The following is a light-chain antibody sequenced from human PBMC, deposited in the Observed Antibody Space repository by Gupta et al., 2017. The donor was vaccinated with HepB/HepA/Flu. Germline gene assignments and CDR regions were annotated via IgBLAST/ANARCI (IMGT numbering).Light chain of an antibody. Sequence: DIVMTQSPLSLSVSPGEAASISCRSSQSLLHSYGNNYLDWYLQKPGQSPQLLIYLGSNRASGVPERFSGSESGTDFTLEISRVEAEDVGVYYCRQALQVPHTFGQGTKVEIK. CDR2: LGS. J-gene: IGKJ2*01. CDR3: RQALQVPHT. V-gene: IGKV2-28*01. CDR1: QSLLHSYGNNY.